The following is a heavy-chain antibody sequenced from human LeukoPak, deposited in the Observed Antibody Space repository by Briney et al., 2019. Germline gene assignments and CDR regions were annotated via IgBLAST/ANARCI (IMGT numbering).Heavy chain of an antibody. CDR1: GGSFSGYY. J-gene: IGHJ4*02. Sequence: SETLSLTCAVYGGSFSGYYWSWIRQPPGKGLEWIGEINHSGSTNYNPSLKSRVTISVDTSKNQFSLKLSSVTAADTAVYYCAGVTVTRDYWGQGTLVTVSS. CDR2: INHSGST. V-gene: IGHV4-34*01. D-gene: IGHD4-17*01. CDR3: AGVTVTRDY.